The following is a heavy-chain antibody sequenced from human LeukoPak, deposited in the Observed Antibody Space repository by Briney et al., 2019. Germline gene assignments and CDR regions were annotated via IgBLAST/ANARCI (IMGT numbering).Heavy chain of an antibody. D-gene: IGHD3-3*01. V-gene: IGHV7-4-1*02. CDR1: GYTFTSYA. J-gene: IGHJ3*02. CDR3: ARLRYYDFWSGYPPDDAFDI. Sequence: ASVKVSCKASGYTFTSYAMNWVRQAPGQGLEWMGWINTNTGNPTYAQGFTGRFVFSLDTSVSTAYLQISSLKAEDTAVYYCARLRYYDFWSGYPPDDAFDIWGQGTMVTVSS. CDR2: INTNTGNP.